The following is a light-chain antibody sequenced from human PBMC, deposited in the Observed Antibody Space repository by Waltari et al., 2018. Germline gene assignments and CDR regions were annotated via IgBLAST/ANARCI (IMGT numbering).Light chain of an antibody. CDR1: QGISSY. V-gene: IGKV1-9*01. Sequence: IQLTQSPSSLSASVGDRVTITCRASQGISSYLAWYQQKPGKAPKLLIYAASTLQSGVPSRFSGSGSGTDFTLTISSLQPEDFATYYCQQLNSYPRGLTFSGGTKVEIK. J-gene: IGKJ4*01. CDR3: QQLNSYPRGLT. CDR2: AAS.